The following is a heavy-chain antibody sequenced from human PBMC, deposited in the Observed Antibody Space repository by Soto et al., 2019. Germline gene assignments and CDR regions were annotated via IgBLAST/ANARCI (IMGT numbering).Heavy chain of an antibody. J-gene: IGHJ4*02. CDR1: GITFSGFT. CDR3: ASRHLADCSGTSCLYYFDY. Sequence: TGGSLRLSCAASGITFSGFTMNWVRQAPGRGLEWVSYISRSGETIYYADSVKGRFTISRDNAENSLYLQMNSLRDEDTAVYYCASRHLADCSGTSCLYYFDYWGRGALVTVSS. V-gene: IGHV3-48*02. D-gene: IGHD2-2*01. CDR2: ISRSGETI.